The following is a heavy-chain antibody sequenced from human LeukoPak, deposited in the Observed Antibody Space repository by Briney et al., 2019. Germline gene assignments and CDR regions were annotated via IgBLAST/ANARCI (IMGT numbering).Heavy chain of an antibody. Sequence: SETLSLTRTVSGGSISSYYWSWIRQPPGKGLEWIGYIYYSGSTNYNPSLKSRVTISVDTSKNQFSLKLSSVTAADTAVYYCAREKAHYDILTGYYYAFDIWGQGTMVTVSS. J-gene: IGHJ3*02. D-gene: IGHD3-9*01. CDR2: IYYSGST. CDR1: GGSISSYY. CDR3: AREKAHYDILTGYYYAFDI. V-gene: IGHV4-59*01.